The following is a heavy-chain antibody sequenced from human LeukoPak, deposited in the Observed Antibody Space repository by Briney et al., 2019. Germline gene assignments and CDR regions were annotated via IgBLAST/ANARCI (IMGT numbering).Heavy chain of an antibody. CDR3: ARGDPSHYYYYYGMDV. Sequence: ASVKVSCKASGYTFTGYYMHWMRQAPGQGLEWMGRINPNSGGTNYAQKFQGRVTMTRDTSISTAYMELSRLRSDDTAVYYCARGDPSHYYYYYGMDVWGQGTTVTVSS. V-gene: IGHV1-2*06. CDR2: INPNSGGT. CDR1: GYTFTGYY. J-gene: IGHJ6*02.